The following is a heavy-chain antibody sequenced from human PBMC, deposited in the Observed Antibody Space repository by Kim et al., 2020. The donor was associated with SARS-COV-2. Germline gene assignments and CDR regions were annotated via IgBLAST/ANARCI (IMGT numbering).Heavy chain of an antibody. CDR2: T. CDR3: VRHWFRYYLES. Sequence: TYHNPSLKSRLTMSVDMSKKQFSMKLASVSASDTAVYYCVRHWFRYYLESWGQGTLVTVSS. V-gene: IGHV4-39*01. D-gene: IGHD3-10*01. J-gene: IGHJ4*02.